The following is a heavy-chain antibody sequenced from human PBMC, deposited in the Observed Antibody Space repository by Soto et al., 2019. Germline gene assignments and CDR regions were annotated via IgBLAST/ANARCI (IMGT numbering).Heavy chain of an antibody. CDR3: ARESEDLTSNFDY. CDR2: ISSTTNYI. CDR1: GFTFTRYS. Sequence: GGSLRLSCAASGFTFTRYSMNWVRQAPGKGLEWVSSISSTTNYIYYGDSMKGRFTISRDNSKNSLYLEMNSLRAEDTAVYYCARESEDLTSNFDYWGQGTLVTVSS. V-gene: IGHV3-21*06. J-gene: IGHJ4*02.